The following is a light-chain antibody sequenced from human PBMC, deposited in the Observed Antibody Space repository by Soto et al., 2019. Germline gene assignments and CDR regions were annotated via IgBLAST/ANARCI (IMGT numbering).Light chain of an antibody. CDR2: EGT. V-gene: IGLV2-23*01. J-gene: IGLJ2*01. Sequence: QSVLTQPASVSGSPGQSITISCTGTSSDVGTYNVVSWYQQHPDKAPKLIIYEGTKRPSGVSNRFSGSKSGNTASLTISGLQAEDEAAYYCCSYADISSLVFGGGTKLTVL. CDR3: CSYADISSLV. CDR1: SSDVGTYNV.